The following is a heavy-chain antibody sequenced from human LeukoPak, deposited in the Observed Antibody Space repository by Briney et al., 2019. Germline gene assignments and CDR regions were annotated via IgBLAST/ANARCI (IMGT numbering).Heavy chain of an antibody. V-gene: IGHV6-1*01. J-gene: IGHJ6*02. CDR1: GDSVSSNSAA. CDR3: ARALQDIVLMVYALPYYYYGMDV. D-gene: IGHD2-8*01. Sequence: SQTLSLTCAISGDSVSSNSAAWNWIRQSPSRGLEWLGRTYYRSKWYNDYAVSVKSRITINPDTSTNQFSLQLNSVTPEDTAVYYCARALQDIVLMVYALPYYYYGMDVWGQGTTVTVSS. CDR2: TYYRSKWYN.